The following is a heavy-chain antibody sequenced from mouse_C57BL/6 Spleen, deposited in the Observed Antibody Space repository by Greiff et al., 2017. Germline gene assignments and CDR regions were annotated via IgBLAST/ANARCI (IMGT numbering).Heavy chain of an antibody. J-gene: IGHJ3*01. CDR1: GYTFTSYW. CDR3: SVNYGSSTGFSY. Sequence: QVQLQQPGAELVKPGASVKLSCKASGYTFTSYWMQWVKQRPGQGLEWIGEIDPSDSYTNYNQKFKGKATLAVDKSSSTAYMQLSSLTSEDSAVYYCSVNYGSSTGFSYWGQGTLVTVSA. V-gene: IGHV1-50*01. CDR2: IDPSDSYT. D-gene: IGHD1-1*01.